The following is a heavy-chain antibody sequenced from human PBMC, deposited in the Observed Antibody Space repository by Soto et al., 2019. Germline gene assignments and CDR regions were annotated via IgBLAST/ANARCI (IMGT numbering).Heavy chain of an antibody. CDR1: GFTFSNYA. V-gene: IGHV3-23*01. J-gene: IGHJ4*02. D-gene: IGHD3-3*01. Sequence: EVQLLESGGGLVQPGGSLRLSCAASGFTFSNYAMGWVRQAPGKGLEWVSTISGSGSSTYYTDSVKDRFTISRDNSKNTRYLQMNTLRAEDTAIYYCAKDVRSGTSCRNFESWGQGTLVTVSS. CDR3: AKDVRSGTSCRNFES. CDR2: ISGSGSST.